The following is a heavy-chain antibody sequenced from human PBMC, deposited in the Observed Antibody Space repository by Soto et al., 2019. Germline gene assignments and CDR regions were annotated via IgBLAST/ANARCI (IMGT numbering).Heavy chain of an antibody. Sequence: SVKVSCKASGGTFSSYTFNWVRQAPGQGLEWMGRIIPILGLANHAQKFQGRVTISADNSTSTAYMELSSLRSDDTAVYYCAIFLGITRGGRTHVWGKGTTVTVSS. CDR3: AIFLGITRGGRTHV. CDR1: GGTFSSYT. D-gene: IGHD2-8*02. J-gene: IGHJ6*04. CDR2: IIPILGLA. V-gene: IGHV1-69*02.